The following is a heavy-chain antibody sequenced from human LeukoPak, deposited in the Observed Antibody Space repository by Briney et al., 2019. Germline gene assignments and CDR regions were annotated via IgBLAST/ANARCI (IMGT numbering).Heavy chain of an antibody. CDR1: GYSLTNYA. D-gene: IGHD3-16*02. Sequence: ASVKDSCKASGYSLTNYAMNWVRQAPGQELEWMGWIHPSTGNPTYAQGFTGRFVFSLDTSVSTTYLQISSLKAEDTAVYFCARAFQSLGGLSLPDYWGQGALLTVSS. V-gene: IGHV7-4-1*02. CDR3: ARAFQSLGGLSLPDY. CDR2: IHPSTGNP. J-gene: IGHJ4*02.